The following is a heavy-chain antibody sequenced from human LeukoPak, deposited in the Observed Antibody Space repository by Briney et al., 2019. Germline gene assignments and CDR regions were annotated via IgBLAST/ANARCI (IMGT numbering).Heavy chain of an antibody. Sequence: GSLRLSCAASGFTFSDYYMSWIRLAPGKGLEWIGYKDYSGSTNYNRSLKSRVTISVDTSKNQFSLKLSSVTAADTAVYYCARVYYSSSYDYWYFDLWGRGTLVTVSS. CDR2: KDYSGST. J-gene: IGHJ2*01. CDR1: GFTFSDYY. CDR3: ARVYYSSSYDYWYFDL. V-gene: IGHV4-59*01. D-gene: IGHD6-13*01.